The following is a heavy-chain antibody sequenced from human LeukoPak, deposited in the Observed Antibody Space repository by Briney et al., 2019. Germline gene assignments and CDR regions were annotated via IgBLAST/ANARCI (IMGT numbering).Heavy chain of an antibody. V-gene: IGHV4-59*01. CDR3: ARAKDSRDGFPRWFDP. CDR2: IHYTGNT. D-gene: IGHD3/OR15-3a*01. CDR1: GDSITNYY. J-gene: IGHJ5*02. Sequence: PSETLSLTCTVSGDSITNYYWSWIWQPPGKGLEWIGHIHYTGNTNYNPSFKNRVTISLDTSKNQFSLKVTSVTAADTAVYYCARAKDSRDGFPRWFDPWGQGTLVTVSS.